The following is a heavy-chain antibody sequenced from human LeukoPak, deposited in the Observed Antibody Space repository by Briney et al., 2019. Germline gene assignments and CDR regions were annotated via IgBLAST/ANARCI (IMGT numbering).Heavy chain of an antibody. CDR3: ARVLRCKTRTIDCYSYFDY. CDR2: ISSDGTTA. Sequence: PGGSLRLSCAASGFTFSNHFMHWVRQAPGKGLVWVSRISSDGTTADYADSVTGRVTISRDNAKNTLYLQMDSLRAEDTAVYYCARVLRCKTRTIDCYSYFDYWGQGTLVTVSS. V-gene: IGHV3-74*01. D-gene: IGHD1-7*01. J-gene: IGHJ4*02. CDR1: GFTFSNHF.